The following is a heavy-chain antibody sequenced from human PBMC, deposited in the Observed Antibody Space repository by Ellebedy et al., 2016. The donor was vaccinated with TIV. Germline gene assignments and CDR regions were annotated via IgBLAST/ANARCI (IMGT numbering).Heavy chain of an antibody. Sequence: GESLKISXQGSGYSFTSYWIGWVRQMPGKGLEWMGIIYPGDSDTRYSPSFQGQVTISADRSIGTAYLQRYSLKASDTAMYYCARLQYRDGGTLGYCSGGNCNSGYYYGMDVWGQGTTVTVSS. CDR1: GYSFTSYW. V-gene: IGHV5-51*01. D-gene: IGHD2-15*01. J-gene: IGHJ6*02. CDR3: ARLQYRDGGTLGYCSGGNCNSGYYYGMDV. CDR2: IYPGDSDT.